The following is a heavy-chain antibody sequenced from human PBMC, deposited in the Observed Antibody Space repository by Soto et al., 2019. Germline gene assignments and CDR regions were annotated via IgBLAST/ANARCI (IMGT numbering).Heavy chain of an antibody. CDR2: INHSGST. CDR1: GGSFSDDF. V-gene: IGHV4-34*01. CDR3: AGREFASSSFHYYYYDVDV. D-gene: IGHD6-6*01. Sequence: PSETLSLTCAVYGGSFSDDFWTWVRQPPGKGLEWIGEINHSGSTNFNPSLKSRVAISADTSRNQFSLRVTSVTAADTAVYYCAGREFASSSFHYYYYDVDVWGQGTTVTVSS. J-gene: IGHJ6*02.